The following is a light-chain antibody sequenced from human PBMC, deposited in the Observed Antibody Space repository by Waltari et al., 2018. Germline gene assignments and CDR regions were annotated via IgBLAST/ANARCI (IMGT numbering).Light chain of an antibody. CDR3: CSYVGSNIYWV. CDR2: DTN. J-gene: IGLJ3*02. Sequence: QSALTQPRSVSGSPGQSVTISCPGTSSYVGGYNYLSWYQQHPDKAPKLIIYDTNKRPSGVPDRFSGSKSGNTAALTISGLQAEDEADYYCCSYVGSNIYWVFGGGTKLTVL. V-gene: IGLV2-11*01. CDR1: SSYVGGYNY.